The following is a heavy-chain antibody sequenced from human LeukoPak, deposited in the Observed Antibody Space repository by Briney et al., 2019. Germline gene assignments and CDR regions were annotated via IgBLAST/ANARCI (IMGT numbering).Heavy chain of an antibody. Sequence: GGSLRLSCAASGFTFSSYAMSWVRQAPGKGLEWVSAISGSGGSTYYADSVKGRFTISRDDSKNTLYLQMNSLRAEDTAVYYCAKALRFGDEGFDYRGQGTLVTVSS. V-gene: IGHV3-23*01. CDR2: ISGSGGST. D-gene: IGHD3-10*01. CDR3: AKALRFGDEGFDY. CDR1: GFTFSSYA. J-gene: IGHJ4*02.